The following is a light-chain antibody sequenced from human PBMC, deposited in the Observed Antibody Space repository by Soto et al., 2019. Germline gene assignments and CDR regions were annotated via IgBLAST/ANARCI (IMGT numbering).Light chain of an antibody. Sequence: EIVLTQSPGTLSMSPGERATLSCRASQSISCNYLAWYQQKPGQAPRLLIYGASSRATGIPDRFSGSGSGTDFTLTISRLEAEDFAVYYCQQYGSSPRMFGQGTKVEFK. V-gene: IGKV3-20*01. CDR2: GAS. CDR3: QQYGSSPRM. CDR1: QSISCNY. J-gene: IGKJ1*01.